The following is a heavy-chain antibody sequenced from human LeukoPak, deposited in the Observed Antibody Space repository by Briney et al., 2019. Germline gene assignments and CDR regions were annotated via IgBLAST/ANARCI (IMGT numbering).Heavy chain of an antibody. CDR2: ISYSGST. Sequence: PSETLSLTCTVSSGSINGYYWSWIRQPPGKGLEWIGYISYSGSTNYNPSLSSRATTSVDTSKNQFSLKLRSVTAADTAVYYCAKNGQSGFSFDPWGQGTLVTVSS. CDR3: AKNGQSGFSFDP. D-gene: IGHD1-26*01. J-gene: IGHJ5*02. CDR1: SGSINGYY. V-gene: IGHV4-59*12.